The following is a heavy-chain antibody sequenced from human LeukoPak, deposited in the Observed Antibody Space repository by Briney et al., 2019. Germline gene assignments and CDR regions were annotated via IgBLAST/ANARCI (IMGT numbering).Heavy chain of an antibody. CDR3: ARDRGRYFDYYMDV. Sequence: RTGGSLRLSCAASGFTFDDYGTSWVRQAPGKGLEWVSGINWNGGSAGYADSVKGRFTISRDNAKNSLYLQMNSLRAEDTALYHCARDRGRYFDYYMDVWGKGTTVTISS. CDR2: INWNGGSA. D-gene: IGHD3-9*01. CDR1: GFTFDDYG. V-gene: IGHV3-20*01. J-gene: IGHJ6*03.